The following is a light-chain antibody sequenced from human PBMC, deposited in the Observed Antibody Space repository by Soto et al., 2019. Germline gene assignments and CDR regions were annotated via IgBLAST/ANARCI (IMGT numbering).Light chain of an antibody. Sequence: EIVLTQSPATLSLSPGERATLSCRATETISTNLAWFQRKPGQPPRLLIYGSSTRATGVPDRFSGSGSGTEFTLIISSLQSEDVALYYCQQYRNWPPAITFGQGKRLEIK. CDR2: GSS. CDR1: ETISTN. V-gene: IGKV3-15*01. CDR3: QQYRNWPPAIT. J-gene: IGKJ5*01.